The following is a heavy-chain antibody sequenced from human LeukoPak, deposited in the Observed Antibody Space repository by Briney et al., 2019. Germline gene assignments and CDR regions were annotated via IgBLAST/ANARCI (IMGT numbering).Heavy chain of an antibody. V-gene: IGHV1-69*04. D-gene: IGHD3-10*01. J-gene: IGHJ4*02. CDR3: ARRRDTNYYGSGSYNY. CDR2: IIPILSIA. Sequence: ASVKVSCKASGGTFSSYAISWVRQAPGQGLEWMGRIIPILSIANYAQKFQGRVTITADKSTSTAYMELSSLRSEDTAVYYCARRRDTNYYGSGSYNYWGQGTLVTVSS. CDR1: GGTFSSYA.